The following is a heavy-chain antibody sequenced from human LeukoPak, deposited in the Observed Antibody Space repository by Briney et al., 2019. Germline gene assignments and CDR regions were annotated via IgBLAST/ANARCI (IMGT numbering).Heavy chain of an antibody. D-gene: IGHD2-8*01. CDR2: VKPKSGDS. Sequence: ASVGVSCKASGDTFTNYHMHWVRQAPGQGLEWLGLVKPKSGDSDFVQKFRGRVTVTTDVSTTTIHMELSNLRSDDTAVYYCARDRGVPGPGNALDIWGQGTMVTVSS. V-gene: IGHV1-2*06. CDR1: GDTFTNYH. J-gene: IGHJ3*02. CDR3: ARDRGVPGPGNALDI.